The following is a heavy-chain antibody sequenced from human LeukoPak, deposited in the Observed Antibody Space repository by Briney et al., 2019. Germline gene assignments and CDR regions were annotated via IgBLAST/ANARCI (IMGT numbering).Heavy chain of an antibody. D-gene: IGHD2-21*02. CDR3: ARAPIPDCCVDY. CDR2: IYYSGST. J-gene: IGHJ4*02. V-gene: IGHV4-31*03. Sequence: PSQTLSLTCTVSSGSISSGGYYWNWIRQHPGKGLEWIGYIYYSGSTYYNPSLKRRATISVDTSNNQFSLKLSSVTAADTAVYYCARAPIPDCCVDYWGQGTLVTVSS. CDR1: SGSISSGGYY.